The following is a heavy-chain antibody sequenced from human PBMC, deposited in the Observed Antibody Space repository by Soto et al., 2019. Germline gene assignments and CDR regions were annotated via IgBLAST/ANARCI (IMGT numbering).Heavy chain of an antibody. CDR2: IIPVFGTA. J-gene: IGHJ6*02. D-gene: IGHD4-17*01. Sequence: QVQLVQSGAEVKKPGSPVKVSCKASGGSLSNYGISWVRQSPGQGLEWMGGIIPVFGTANYAQKFQGRVTITEDESTNIVYMDVTSLRSEDTAVYYCARGDATKIVVTTYYAMDVWGQGTTVTVSS. CDR3: ARGDATKIVVTTYYAMDV. CDR1: GGSLSNYG. V-gene: IGHV1-69*12.